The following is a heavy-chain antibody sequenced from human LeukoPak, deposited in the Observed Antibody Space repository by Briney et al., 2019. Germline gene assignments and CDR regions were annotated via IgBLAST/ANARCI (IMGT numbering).Heavy chain of an antibody. D-gene: IGHD3-10*01. CDR2: IDHSGST. CDR1: GYSISSGYY. V-gene: IGHV4-38-2*02. CDR3: ARGNFYDNKGYSPELRY. J-gene: IGHJ4*02. Sequence: PSETLSLTCTVSGYSISSGYYWGWIRQPPGKWLEWTGSIDHSGSTYYNPSLKSRVTISVDTSKNQFSLKLSSVTAADTAVYYCARGNFYDNKGYSPELRYWGQGTLVTVSS.